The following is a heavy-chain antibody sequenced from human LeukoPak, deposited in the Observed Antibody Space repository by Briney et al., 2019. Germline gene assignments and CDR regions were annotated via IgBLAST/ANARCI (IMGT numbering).Heavy chain of an antibody. Sequence: GESLKISCKGSGYSFTSYWIGWVRQMPGKGLEWMGIIYPGDSDTRYSPSFQGQVTISVDKSISTAYLQWSSLKASDTAMYYCARLPYYYGYRYYFDYWGQGTLVTVSS. J-gene: IGHJ4*02. V-gene: IGHV5-51*01. CDR2: IYPGDSDT. CDR3: ARLPYYYGYRYYFDY. D-gene: IGHD3-10*01. CDR1: GYSFTSYW.